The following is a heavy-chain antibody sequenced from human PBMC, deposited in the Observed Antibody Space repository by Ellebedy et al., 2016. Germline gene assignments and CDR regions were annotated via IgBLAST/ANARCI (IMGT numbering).Heavy chain of an antibody. CDR2: IKSKSDGGTT. V-gene: IGHV3-15*01. Sequence: GGSLRLSCAASGFIFSNAWMSWVRQAPGKGLEWVGRIKSKSDGGTTDYAAPVKGRFTISRDDSKNTLYVQMNSLKSEDTAVYYCSTEIEGAFGGGIVIKRFDYWGQGTLVTVSS. J-gene: IGHJ4*02. D-gene: IGHD3-16*02. CDR1: GFIFSNAW. CDR3: STEIEGAFGGGIVIKRFDY.